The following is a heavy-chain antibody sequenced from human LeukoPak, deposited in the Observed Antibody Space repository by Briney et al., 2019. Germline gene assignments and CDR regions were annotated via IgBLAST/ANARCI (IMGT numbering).Heavy chain of an antibody. CDR1: GFTFDDYA. J-gene: IGHJ4*02. D-gene: IGHD6-19*01. V-gene: IGHV3-20*04. Sequence: RTGGSLRLSCAASGFTFDDYAMNWVRQAPGKGLEWVSGINWDGSTTGYVDSVKGRFTISRDNAKNSLYLQMNCLRAEDTALYYCARDRSIAVDVGVDYWGLGTLVTVSP. CDR3: ARDRSIAVDVGVDY. CDR2: INWDGSTT.